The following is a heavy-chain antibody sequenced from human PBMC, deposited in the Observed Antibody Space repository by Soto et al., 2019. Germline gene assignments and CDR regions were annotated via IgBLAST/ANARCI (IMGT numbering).Heavy chain of an antibody. CDR1: GGSISSGGYY. Sequence: QVQLQESGPGLVKPSQTLSLTCTVSGGSISSGGYYWTWIRQHPGKGLEWIGYIYYSGSNYYNPSVHRPITSSLDTSKDQFSLNLFSVNAADTAVYFWAACSVVARLEYYLLNSWGQGTLVTVSS. J-gene: IGHJ4*02. CDR3: AACSVVARLEYYLLNS. V-gene: IGHV4-31*01. CDR2: IYYSGSN. D-gene: IGHD2-15*01.